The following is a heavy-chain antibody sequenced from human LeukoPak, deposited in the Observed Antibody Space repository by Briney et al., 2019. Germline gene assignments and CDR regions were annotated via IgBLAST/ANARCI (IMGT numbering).Heavy chain of an antibody. D-gene: IGHD3-3*01. CDR2: ISWNSGSI. CDR3: AASADYDFWSGYKC. J-gene: IGHJ4*02. V-gene: IGHV3-9*03. Sequence: GGSLRLSCAASGFTFDDYAMHLVRQAPGKGLEWVSGISWNSGSIGYADSVKGRFTISRDNAKSSLYQQMNSLSAEDMALYYCAASADYDFWSGYKCWGQGTLVTASS. CDR1: GFTFDDYA.